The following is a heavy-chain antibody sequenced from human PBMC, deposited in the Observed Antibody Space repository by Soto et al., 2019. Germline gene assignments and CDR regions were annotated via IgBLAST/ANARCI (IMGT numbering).Heavy chain of an antibody. J-gene: IGHJ2*01. V-gene: IGHV3-66*01. D-gene: IGHD3-22*01. Sequence: GGSLRLSCAASGFTVSSNYMSWVRQAPGKGLEWVSVIYSGGSTYYADSVKGRFTISRHNSKNTLYLQMNSQRAEDTAVYYCARDLYYYDSSGYRYWYFDLWGRGTLVTVSS. CDR3: ARDLYYYDSSGYRYWYFDL. CDR1: GFTVSSNY. CDR2: IYSGGST.